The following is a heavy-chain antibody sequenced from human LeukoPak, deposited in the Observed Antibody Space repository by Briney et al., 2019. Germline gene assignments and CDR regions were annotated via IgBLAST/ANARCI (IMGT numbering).Heavy chain of an antibody. CDR2: ISSSSSYI. CDR3: ARDWGVVITSYYFDY. CDR1: GFIFNTYA. Sequence: PGGSLRLSCTVSGFIFNTYAMSWVRQAPGKGLEWVSSISSSSSYIYYADSVKGRFTISRDNAKNSLYLQMNSLRAEDTAVYYCARDWGVVITSYYFDYWGQGTLVTVSS. J-gene: IGHJ4*02. D-gene: IGHD3-3*01. V-gene: IGHV3-21*01.